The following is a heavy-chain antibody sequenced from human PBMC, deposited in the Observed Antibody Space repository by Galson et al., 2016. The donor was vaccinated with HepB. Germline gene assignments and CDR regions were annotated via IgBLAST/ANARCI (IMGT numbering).Heavy chain of an antibody. D-gene: IGHD2-15*01. Sequence: LSLTCNVSGASISRYYWGWIRQSPGKGLEWIAYMYYSGATAYNPSLKSRVTLSVDTAKNQFSLKMTSVTAADTAVYYCARGGWWANVTRGLFNPWGQGTLVTVAS. V-gene: IGHV4-59*01. CDR1: GASISRYY. CDR2: MYYSGAT. J-gene: IGHJ5*02. CDR3: ARGGWWANVTRGLFNP.